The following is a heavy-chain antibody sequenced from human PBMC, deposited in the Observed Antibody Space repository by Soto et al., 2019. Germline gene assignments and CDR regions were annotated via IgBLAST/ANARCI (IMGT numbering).Heavy chain of an antibody. CDR1: GVSIRSYY. CDR3: ARQCRDGYNHHSYFDL. Sequence: QVQLQESGPGLVKPSETLSLTCTVSGVSIRSYYWSWIRQPTGKGLEWIGYSYYNGSTNYNPSLKSRVTIPVDTSKNQFSLKVSSVTAADTAVYYCARQCRDGYNHHSYFDLWGRGTLATVSS. J-gene: IGHJ2*01. D-gene: IGHD5-12*01. V-gene: IGHV4-59*08. CDR2: SYYNGST.